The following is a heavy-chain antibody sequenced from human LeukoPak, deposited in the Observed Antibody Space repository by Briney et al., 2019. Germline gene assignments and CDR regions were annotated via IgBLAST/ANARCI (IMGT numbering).Heavy chain of an antibody. Sequence: GESLQISCQGSGYSFTSYWIGWVRQMPGKGLEWMGIIYPGDSDTRYSPSFQGQVTISADKSISTAYLQWSSLKASDTAMYYCARFLGRTVTGSYFQHWGQGTLVTVSS. CDR3: ARFLGRTVTGSYFQH. CDR1: GYSFTSYW. J-gene: IGHJ1*01. CDR2: IYPGDSDT. V-gene: IGHV5-51*01. D-gene: IGHD4-17*01.